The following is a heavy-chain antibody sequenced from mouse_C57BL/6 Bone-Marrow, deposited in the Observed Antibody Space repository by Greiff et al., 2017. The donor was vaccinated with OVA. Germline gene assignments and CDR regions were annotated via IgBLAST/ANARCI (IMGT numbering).Heavy chain of an antibody. Sequence: ESGPGILQPSQTLSLTCSFSGFSLSTFGMGVGWIRRPSGKGLEWLAHIWWDDDKYYNPALKSRLTISKDTSNNQVFLKIANVDTADTATYYCARMGFGWDWYFDVWGTGTTVTVAS. CDR3: ARMGFGWDWYFDV. CDR1: GFSLSTFGMG. J-gene: IGHJ1*03. CDR2: IWWDDDK. V-gene: IGHV8-8*01. D-gene: IGHD3-3*01.